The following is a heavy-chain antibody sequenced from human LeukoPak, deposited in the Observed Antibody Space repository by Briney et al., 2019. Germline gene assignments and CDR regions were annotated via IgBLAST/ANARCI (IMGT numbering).Heavy chain of an antibody. V-gene: IGHV1-2*02. CDR2: INPNSGGT. CDR3: ARGKYRQLVLFGRDYNWFDP. CDR1: GYTFIDYY. Sequence: PVASATVSCKAAGYTFIDYYIHWVRQAPGQGLEWMGWINPNSGGTNYAQKFQGRVTMTRDTSISTAYMELSRLRSDDTAVYYCARGKYRQLVLFGRDYNWFDPWGQGTLVTVSS. D-gene: IGHD6-6*01. J-gene: IGHJ5*02.